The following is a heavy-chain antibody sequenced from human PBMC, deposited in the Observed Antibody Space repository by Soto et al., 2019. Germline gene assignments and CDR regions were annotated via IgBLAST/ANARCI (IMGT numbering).Heavy chain of an antibody. Sequence: SGPTLVNPTQTLTLTCPFSGFALTYIGEGVGWIRQPPGKALEWLALIYWDDDKRYSPSLKSRLTITKDTSKNQVVLTMTNMDPVDTATYFCAHVLGYCSGGSCYSGPSDYWGQGTLVTVSS. CDR1: GFALTYIGEG. D-gene: IGHD2-15*01. V-gene: IGHV2-5*02. CDR2: IYWDDDK. CDR3: AHVLGYCSGGSCYSGPSDY. J-gene: IGHJ4*02.